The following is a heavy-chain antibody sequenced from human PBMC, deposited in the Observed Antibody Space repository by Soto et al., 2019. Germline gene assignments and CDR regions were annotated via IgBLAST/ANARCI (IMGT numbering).Heavy chain of an antibody. J-gene: IGHJ4*02. CDR2: INHSGST. D-gene: IGHD6-13*01. Sequence: QVQLQQWGAGLLKPSETLSLTCAVYGGSFSGYYWSWIRQPPGKGLEWIGEINHSGSTNYNPSLKSRVTISVDTSKNQFSLKLSSVTAADTAVYYCAKERYSSSWFGSLDRSFDYWGQGTLVTVSS. CDR3: AKERYSSSWFGSLDRSFDY. V-gene: IGHV4-34*01. CDR1: GGSFSGYY.